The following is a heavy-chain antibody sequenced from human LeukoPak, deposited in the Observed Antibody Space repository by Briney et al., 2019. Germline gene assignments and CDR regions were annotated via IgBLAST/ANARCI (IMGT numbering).Heavy chain of an antibody. CDR2: ISAYNGNT. CDR3: ARDTLRAPADYYYYYYMDV. Sequence: ASVKVSCKASGYTFTSYGISWVRQAPGQRLEWMGWISAYNGNTNYAQKLQGRVTMTTDTSTSTAYMELRSLRSDDTAVYYCARDTLRAPADYYYYYYMDVWGKGTTVTVSS. CDR1: GYTFTSYG. J-gene: IGHJ6*03. V-gene: IGHV1-18*01. D-gene: IGHD3-16*01.